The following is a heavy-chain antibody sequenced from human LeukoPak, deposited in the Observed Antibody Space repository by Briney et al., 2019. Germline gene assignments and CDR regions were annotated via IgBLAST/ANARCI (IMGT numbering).Heavy chain of an antibody. V-gene: IGHV3-23*01. J-gene: IGHJ4*02. CDR3: AKNEQLVEAPFDY. Sequence: GGSLRLSCTASGFTFSSYAMSWVRQAPGKGLEWVSGISGSGGSTYYADSVKGRFTISRDNSKNTLYLQMNSLRAEDTAVYYCAKNEQLVEAPFDYWGQGTLVTVSS. CDR2: ISGSGGST. CDR1: GFTFSSYA. D-gene: IGHD6-6*01.